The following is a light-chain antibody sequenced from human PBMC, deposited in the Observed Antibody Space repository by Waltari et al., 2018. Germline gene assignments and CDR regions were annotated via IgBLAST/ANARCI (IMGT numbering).Light chain of an antibody. V-gene: IGKV1-39*01. CDR3: QQSYSTPYT. CDR2: AAS. CDR1: LSISSF. Sequence: DIQMTQSPSSLSASVGERVTVTCRASLSISSFFNWFQQKPGKAPNRLIYAASSLQSGVPSSFSGSGSWTDFTLTISTLPPEDFATYYCQQSYSTPYTFGQGTKLQIK. J-gene: IGKJ2*01.